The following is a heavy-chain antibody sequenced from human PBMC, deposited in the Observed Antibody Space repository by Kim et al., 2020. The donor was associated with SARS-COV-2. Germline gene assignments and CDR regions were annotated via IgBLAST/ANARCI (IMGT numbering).Heavy chain of an antibody. J-gene: IGHJ4*02. CDR3: ARDAQLVPFDY. CDR2: IPSTTNYI. V-gene: IGHV3-21*01. D-gene: IGHD6-6*01. Sequence: GRSLRLSCAASGFTFSSYAMHWVRQAPGKGLEWVAVIPSTTNYIYYTDSVRGRFTISRDNAKSSLSLQMNSLQVEDTAVYYCARDAQLVPFDYWGQGTLV. CDR1: GFTFSSYA.